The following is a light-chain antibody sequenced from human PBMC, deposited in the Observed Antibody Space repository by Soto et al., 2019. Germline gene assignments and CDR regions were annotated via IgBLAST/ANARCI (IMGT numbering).Light chain of an antibody. V-gene: IGKV3D-20*02. Sequence: IVLTQSPGTLSLSPGERATLSCRASQSVSSSYLAWYLQKPGQAPRLLIYDASNRATGIPARFSGSGSGTDFTLTISSLEPEDFAVYYCQQRSDWPSTFGQGTKVDIK. CDR1: QSVSSSY. J-gene: IGKJ1*01. CDR3: QQRSDWPST. CDR2: DAS.